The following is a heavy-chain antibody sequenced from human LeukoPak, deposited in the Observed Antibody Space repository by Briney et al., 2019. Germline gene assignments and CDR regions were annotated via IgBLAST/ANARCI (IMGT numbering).Heavy chain of an antibody. CDR3: ARSGKRANYYDSSGYYCAFDY. CDR1: GGSISSYY. J-gene: IGHJ4*02. Sequence: PSETLSLTCTVSGGSISSYYWSWIRQPPGKGLEWIGYIYYSGSTNYNPSLKSRVTISVDTSKNQFSLKLSSVTAADTAVYYCARSGKRANYYDSSGYYCAFDYWGQGTLVTVSS. CDR2: IYYSGST. D-gene: IGHD3-22*01. V-gene: IGHV4-59*01.